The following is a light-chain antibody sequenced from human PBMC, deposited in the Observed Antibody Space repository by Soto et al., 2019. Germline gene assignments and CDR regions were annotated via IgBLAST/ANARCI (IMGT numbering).Light chain of an antibody. J-gene: IGLJ2*01. CDR1: SSDVGGYNY. Sequence: QSALTQPASVSGSPGQSITISCIGTSSDVGGYNYVSWYQQHPGKAPKLMIYDVSNRPSGVSNRFSGSKSGNTASLTISGLQAEDEADYYCSSYRRTNTRVFGGGTQLTVL. V-gene: IGLV2-14*01. CDR2: DVS. CDR3: SSYRRTNTRV.